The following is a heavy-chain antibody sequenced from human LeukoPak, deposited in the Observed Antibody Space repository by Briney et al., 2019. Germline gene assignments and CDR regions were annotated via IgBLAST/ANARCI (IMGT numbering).Heavy chain of an antibody. D-gene: IGHD4-17*01. CDR1: GFTFNNYA. J-gene: IGHJ4*02. CDR2: ISGSGYST. V-gene: IGHV3-23*01. Sequence: GGSLRLSCAASGFTFNNYAMTWVRQAPGKGLEWVSAISGSGYSTYYADSVKGRFTISRDNSKNTLYLQMNSLRAEDTAVYYCASVSDHYDGFDYWGQGTLVTVSS. CDR3: ASVSDHYDGFDY.